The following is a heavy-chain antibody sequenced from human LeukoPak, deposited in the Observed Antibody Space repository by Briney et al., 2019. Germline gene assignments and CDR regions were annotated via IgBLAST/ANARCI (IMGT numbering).Heavy chain of an antibody. D-gene: IGHD3-22*01. CDR2: ISGSGGST. V-gene: IGHV3-23*01. Sequence: PGGSLRLSCAASGFTFSSYGMSWVRQAPGKGLEWVSAISGSGGSTYYAGSVKGRFTISRDNSKNTLYLQMNSLRAEDTAVYYCAKAQIGSSGYYYAQNAFDIWGQGTMVTVSS. CDR3: AKAQIGSSGYYYAQNAFDI. CDR1: GFTFSSYG. J-gene: IGHJ3*02.